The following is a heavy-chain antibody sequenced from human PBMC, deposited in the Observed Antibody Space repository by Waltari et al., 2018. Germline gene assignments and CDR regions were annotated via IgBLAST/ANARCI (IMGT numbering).Heavy chain of an antibody. CDR1: GFTFSSYA. J-gene: IGHJ6*03. V-gene: IGHV3-23*04. CDR2: ISGSGGST. D-gene: IGHD6-13*01. CDR3: ASPSGYSREDYYYYMDV. Sequence: EVQLVESGGGLVQPGGSLRLSCAASGFTFSSYAMSWVRQAPGKGLEWVPAISGSGGSTYYADSVKGRFTISRDNSKNTRYLQMNSLRAEDTAVYYCASPSGYSREDYYYYMDVWGKGTTVTVSS.